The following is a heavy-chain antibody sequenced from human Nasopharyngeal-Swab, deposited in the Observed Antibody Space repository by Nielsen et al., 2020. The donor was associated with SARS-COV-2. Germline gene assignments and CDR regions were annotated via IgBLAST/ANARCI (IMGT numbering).Heavy chain of an antibody. J-gene: IGHJ5*02. D-gene: IGHD1-26*01. CDR2: MPAYSGNT. V-gene: IGHV1-8*01. Sequence: ASEQVSCKASGYTFINHDLHWVRQSTGQGLEWMGWMPAYSGNTGSSQKFQGRVTMTRNTSTRTAYLELRSLRSEATAVYYCARGGRSLGANLESPWARGTLVIVSS. CDR3: ARGGRSLGANLESP. CDR1: GYTFINHD.